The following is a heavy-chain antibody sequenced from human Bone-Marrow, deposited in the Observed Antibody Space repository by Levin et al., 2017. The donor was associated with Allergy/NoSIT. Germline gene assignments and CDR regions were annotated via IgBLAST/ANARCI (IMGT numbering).Heavy chain of an antibody. CDR2: IWYDESNK. CDR1: GFTFSSFG. Sequence: QSGGSLRLSCAASGFTFSSFGMHWVRQAPGKGLEWVALIWYDESNKYYAESVKGRFTISRDNSKNTVFLEVNSLRAEDTALYYCATYSFLSGDSEDHSYGLDVWGQGTTVTVSS. CDR3: ATYSFLSGDSEDHSYGLDV. V-gene: IGHV3-33*01. D-gene: IGHD7-27*01. J-gene: IGHJ6*02.